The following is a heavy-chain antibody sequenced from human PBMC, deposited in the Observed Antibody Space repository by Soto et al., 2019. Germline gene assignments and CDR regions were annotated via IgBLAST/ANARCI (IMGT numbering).Heavy chain of an antibody. CDR2: ISSSSSYI. CDR1: GFTFSSYS. V-gene: IGHV3-21*01. J-gene: IGHJ4*02. Sequence: GGSLRLSCAASGFTFSSYSMNWVRQAPGKGLEWVSSISSSSSYIYYADSVKGRFTISRDNAKNSLYLQMNSLRAEDTAVYYCASAQREGCGGDCYSLRPNYWGQGTLVTVSS. CDR3: ASAQREGCGGDCYSLRPNY. D-gene: IGHD2-21*01.